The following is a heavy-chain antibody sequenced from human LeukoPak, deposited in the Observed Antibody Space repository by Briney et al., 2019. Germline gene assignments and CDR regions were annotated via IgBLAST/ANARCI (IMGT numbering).Heavy chain of an antibody. CDR1: GDCISRYH. Sequence: PSEPQTLTCSVCGDCISRYHWSWVPQPPGKGLVWIGSISCSGSTNYNPSLKSRVTISVDTSKNQFSLKLSSVTAADTAVYYCARARIAAAGLYYFDYWGQGTLVTVSS. D-gene: IGHD6-13*01. J-gene: IGHJ4*02. V-gene: IGHV4-59*12. CDR3: ARARIAAAGLYYFDY. CDR2: ISCSGST.